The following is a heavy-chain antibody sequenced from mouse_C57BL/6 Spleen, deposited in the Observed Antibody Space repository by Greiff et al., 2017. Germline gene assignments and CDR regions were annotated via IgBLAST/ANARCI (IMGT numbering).Heavy chain of an antibody. CDR1: GFNIKDYY. V-gene: IGHV14-2*01. D-gene: IGHD2-3*01. CDR3: ARDGYDY. J-gene: IGHJ2*01. CDR2: IDPEDGET. Sequence: EVQLQQSGAELVKPGASVKLSCTASGFNIKDYYMHWVKQRTEQGLEWIGRIDPEDGETKYAPTFQGKATITADTSSNTAYLQLSSLTSEDTAVYYCARDGYDYWGQGTTLTVSS.